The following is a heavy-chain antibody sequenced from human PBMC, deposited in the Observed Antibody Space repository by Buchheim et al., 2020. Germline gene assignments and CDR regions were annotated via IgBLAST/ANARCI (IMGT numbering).Heavy chain of an antibody. Sequence: QVQLQQWGAGLLKPSETLSLTCAVYGGSFSGYYWSWIRQPPGKGLEWIGEINHSGSTNYNPSLKSRVTISVDTSKNQFSLKLSSVTAADTAAYYCARGYYKGSYYYYYGMDVWGQGTT. D-gene: IGHD2-8*01. V-gene: IGHV4-34*01. CDR2: INHSGST. CDR3: ARGYYKGSYYYYYGMDV. J-gene: IGHJ6*02. CDR1: GGSFSGYY.